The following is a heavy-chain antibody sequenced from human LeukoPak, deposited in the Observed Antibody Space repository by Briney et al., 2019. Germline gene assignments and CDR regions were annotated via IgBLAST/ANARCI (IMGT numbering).Heavy chain of an antibody. CDR2: IYTSGST. V-gene: IGHV4-4*07. CDR1: GGSISSYY. Sequence: SETLSLTCTVSGGSISSYYWSWIRQPAGKGLEWIGRIYTSGSTNYNPSLKSRVTMSVDTSKNQFSLKLSSVTAADTAVYYCARGRRPAIEVNYYDSSGTIGDAFDIWGQGTMVTVSS. D-gene: IGHD3-22*01. CDR3: ARGRRPAIEVNYYDSSGTIGDAFDI. J-gene: IGHJ3*02.